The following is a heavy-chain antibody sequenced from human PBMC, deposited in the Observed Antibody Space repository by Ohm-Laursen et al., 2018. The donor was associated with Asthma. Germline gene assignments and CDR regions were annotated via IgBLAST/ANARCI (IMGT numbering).Heavy chain of an antibody. Sequence: SETLSLTCTVSGGSISGGDYYWSWIRQPPGKGLEWIGYIYYSGSTYYNPSLKSRVTISVGTSKNQFSLKLSSVTAADTAVYYCASHNYYDSSEIDYWGQGTLVTVSS. CDR1: GGSISGGDYY. CDR2: IYYSGST. V-gene: IGHV4-30-4*01. D-gene: IGHD3-22*01. CDR3: ASHNYYDSSEIDY. J-gene: IGHJ4*02.